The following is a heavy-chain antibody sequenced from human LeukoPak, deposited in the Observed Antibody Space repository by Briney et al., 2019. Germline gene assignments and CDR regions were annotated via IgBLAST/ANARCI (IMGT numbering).Heavy chain of an antibody. J-gene: IGHJ6*04. CDR2: IIPIFGTA. V-gene: IGHV1-69*06. Sequence: GSSVKVSCKASGGTFSSYAISWVRQAPGQGLEWMGGIIPIFGTANYAQKSQGRVTITADKSTSTAYMELSSLRSEDTAVYYCARKNYYGSGSYSYGMDVWGKGTTVTVSS. D-gene: IGHD3-10*01. CDR3: ARKNYYGSGSYSYGMDV. CDR1: GGTFSSYA.